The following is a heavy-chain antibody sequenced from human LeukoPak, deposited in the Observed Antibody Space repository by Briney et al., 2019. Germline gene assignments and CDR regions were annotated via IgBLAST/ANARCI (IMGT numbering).Heavy chain of an antibody. CDR2: IYNSGST. CDR1: GGSISTYY. D-gene: IGHD3-22*01. V-gene: IGHV4-59*01. CDR3: TRGGYYEPIDS. Sequence: SETLSLTCGVSGGSISTYYWSWIRQTPGKGLEQIGYIYNSGSTNYNPSLEGRVTMSIDTSKNQFSLKLSSVTAADTAVYYCTRGGYYEPIDSWGQGTLVTVSS. J-gene: IGHJ4*02.